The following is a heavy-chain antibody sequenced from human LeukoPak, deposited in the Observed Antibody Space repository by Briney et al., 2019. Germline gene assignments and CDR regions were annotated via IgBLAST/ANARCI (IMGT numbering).Heavy chain of an antibody. J-gene: IGHJ6*03. CDR2: MHPNSGNT. V-gene: IGHV1-8*03. CDR3: ARDGDNLIVAGEHYYYMDV. CDR1: GYTFTSYD. Sequence: ASVKVSCKASGYTFTSYDINWVRQATGQGLEWMGWMHPNSGNTGYAQKFQGRVTNTRNTSISTAYMELSSLRSEDTAVYYCARDGDNLIVAGEHYYYMDVWGKGTTVTVSS. D-gene: IGHD5-12*01.